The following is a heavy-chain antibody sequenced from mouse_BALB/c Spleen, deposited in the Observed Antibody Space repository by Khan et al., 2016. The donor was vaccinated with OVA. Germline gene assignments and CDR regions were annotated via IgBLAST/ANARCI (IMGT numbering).Heavy chain of an antibody. Sequence: EVQLQESGPGLVKPSQSLSLTCSVTGYSITSGYYWNWIRQFPGNKLEWMDYIRYDGSNNYNPSLKNRISITRDTSKNQFFLKLNSVTTEDTATYYCERDYYGTSWYFDVWGAGTTVTVSS. J-gene: IGHJ1*01. V-gene: IGHV3-6*02. CDR3: ERDYYGTSWYFDV. D-gene: IGHD1-1*01. CDR2: IRYDGSN. CDR1: GYSITSGYY.